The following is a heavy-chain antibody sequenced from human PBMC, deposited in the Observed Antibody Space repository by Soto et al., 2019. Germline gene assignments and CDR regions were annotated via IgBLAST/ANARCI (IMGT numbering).Heavy chain of an antibody. CDR1: GGTFSSYA. CDR3: ARGRDNWNDGVGDAFDI. V-gene: IGHV1-69*13. J-gene: IGHJ3*02. D-gene: IGHD1-1*01. Sequence: GASVKVSCKASGGTFSSYAISWVRQAPGQGLEWMGGIIPIFGTANYAQKFQGRVTITADESTSTAYMELSSLRSEDTAVYYCARGRDNWNDGVGDAFDIWGQGTMVTVSS. CDR2: IIPIFGTA.